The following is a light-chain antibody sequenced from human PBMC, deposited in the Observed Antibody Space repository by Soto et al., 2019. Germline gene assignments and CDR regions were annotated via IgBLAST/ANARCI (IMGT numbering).Light chain of an antibody. V-gene: IGKV3-15*01. CDR1: QSISRS. CDR3: QQANSFPLT. CDR2: DAS. J-gene: IGKJ4*01. Sequence: EIVLTQSPAILSVSPGERATLSCRASQSISRSLAWYQQKPGQAPRLLISDASTRATGIPARFSGSGSGTEFTLTISSLQSEDFATYYCQQANSFPLTFGGGTKVDIK.